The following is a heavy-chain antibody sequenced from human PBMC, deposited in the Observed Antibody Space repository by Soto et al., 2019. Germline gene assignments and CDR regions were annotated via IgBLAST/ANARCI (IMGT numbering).Heavy chain of an antibody. V-gene: IGHV4-30-4*02. CDR3: ARENPITQFDP. CDR1: GGSISSGDYY. J-gene: IGHJ5*02. CDR2: IYHSGST. Sequence: SETLSLTCTVSGGSISSGDYYWSWIRQPPGKGLEWIGYIYHSGSTYYNPSLKSRVTISVDTSKNQFSLKLSSVTAADTAVYYCARENPITQFDPWGQGTLVTVSS. D-gene: IGHD3-10*01.